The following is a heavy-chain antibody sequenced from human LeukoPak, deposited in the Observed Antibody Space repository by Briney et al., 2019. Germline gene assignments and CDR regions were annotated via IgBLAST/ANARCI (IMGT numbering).Heavy chain of an antibody. CDR3: ARLKSGWELGIDY. CDR1: GGSFSGYY. D-gene: IGHD1-26*01. V-gene: IGHV4-34*01. Sequence: SDTLSLTCAVYGGSFSGYYWSWIRQPPGKGLEWIGEINHSGSTNYNPSLKSRVTISVDTSKNQFSLKLSSVTAADTAVYYCARLKSGWELGIDYWGQGTLVTVSS. J-gene: IGHJ4*02. CDR2: INHSGST.